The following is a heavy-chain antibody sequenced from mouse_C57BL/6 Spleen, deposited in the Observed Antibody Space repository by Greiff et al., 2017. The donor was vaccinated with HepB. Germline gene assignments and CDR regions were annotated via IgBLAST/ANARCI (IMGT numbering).Heavy chain of an antibody. D-gene: IGHD2-2*01. V-gene: IGHV1-19*01. CDR1: GYTFTDYY. CDR2: INPYNGGT. Sequence: EVQLQQSGPVLVKPGASVKMSCKASGYTFTDYYMNWVKQSHGKSLEWIGVINPYNGGTSYNQKFKGKATLTVDKSSSTAYMELNSLTSEDSAVYYCARGYDGFDYWGQGTTLTVSS. CDR3: ARGYDGFDY. J-gene: IGHJ2*01.